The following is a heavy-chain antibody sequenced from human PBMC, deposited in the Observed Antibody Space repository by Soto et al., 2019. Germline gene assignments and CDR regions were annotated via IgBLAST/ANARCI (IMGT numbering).Heavy chain of an antibody. D-gene: IGHD6-13*01. CDR1: GYTFTGYY. CDR3: ARGIAAAAARGMDV. J-gene: IGHJ6*02. CDR2: INPNSGGT. V-gene: IGHV1-2*04. Sequence: ASVKVSCKASGYTFTGYYMHWVRQAPGQGLEWMGWINPNSGGTNYAQKFQGWVTMTRDTSISTAYMELSRLRSDDTAVYYCARGIAAAAARGMDVSGQGTTVTVS.